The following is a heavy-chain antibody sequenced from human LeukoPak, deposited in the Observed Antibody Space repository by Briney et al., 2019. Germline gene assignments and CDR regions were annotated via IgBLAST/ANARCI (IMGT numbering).Heavy chain of an antibody. CDR1: GGSISSYY. J-gene: IGHJ4*02. CDR3: ARWSDYGDYGFDY. V-gene: IGHV4-59*01. D-gene: IGHD4-17*01. Sequence: SSETLSLTCTVSGGSISSYYWSWIRQPPGKGLEWIGYIYYSGSTNYNPSLKSRVTISVETSKNQFSLKLSSVTAADTAVYYCARWSDYGDYGFDYWGQGTLVTVSS. CDR2: IYYSGST.